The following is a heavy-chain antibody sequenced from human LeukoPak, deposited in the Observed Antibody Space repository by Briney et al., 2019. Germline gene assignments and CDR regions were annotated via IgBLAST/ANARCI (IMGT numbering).Heavy chain of an antibody. CDR2: ISGSGGST. CDR1: GFTFSSYG. Sequence: GGSLRLSCAASGFTFSSYGMSWVRQAPGKGLEWVSAISGSGGSTYYADSVKGRFTISRDNSKNTLYLQMNSLRAEDTAVYYCAGWLTGSSDLSDCWGQGTLVTVSS. J-gene: IGHJ4*02. CDR3: AGWLTGSSDLSDC. D-gene: IGHD3-9*01. V-gene: IGHV3-23*01.